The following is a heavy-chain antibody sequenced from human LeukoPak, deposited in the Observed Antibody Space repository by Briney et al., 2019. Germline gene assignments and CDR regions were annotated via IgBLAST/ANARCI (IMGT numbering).Heavy chain of an antibody. CDR2: IKDKTQGETT. CDR3: TTGLCTSTGCHWDDAFDV. V-gene: IGHV3-15*01. CDR1: GLTFNNAW. D-gene: IGHD2-2*01. J-gene: IGHJ3*01. Sequence: GGSLRLSCAVSGLTFNNAWMTWVRQAPGKGLEWGGRIKDKTQGETTDYAAPVKGRFTISRDDSKNMVSLQMNSLRSEDAALYYCTTGLCTSTGCHWDDAFDVWGQGTTVTVSS.